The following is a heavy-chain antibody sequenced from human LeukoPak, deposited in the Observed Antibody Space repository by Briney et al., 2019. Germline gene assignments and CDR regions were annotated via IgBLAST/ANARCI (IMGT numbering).Heavy chain of an antibody. Sequence: PGGSLRLSCAASGFTFSRYAMSWVRQAPGKGLEWVLVISGSGGSTYYADSVKGRFTISRDNSKNTLYLQMNSLRAEDTAVYYCARAYCSSTSCFGWGQGTLVTVSS. D-gene: IGHD2-2*01. CDR3: ARAYCSSTSCFG. CDR2: ISGSGGST. J-gene: IGHJ4*02. V-gene: IGHV3-23*01. CDR1: GFTFSRYA.